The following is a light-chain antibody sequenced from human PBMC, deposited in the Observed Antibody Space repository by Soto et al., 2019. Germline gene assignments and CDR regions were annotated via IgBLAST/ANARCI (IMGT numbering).Light chain of an antibody. CDR2: DVS. CDR3: SSYTSYNTPHVV. J-gene: IGLJ2*01. Sequence: QSVLTQPPSVSGSPGQSITLSCTGTSNDVGGYNYVSWYQQHPGKAPKLMIYDVSNRPSGVSNRFSGSKPGNTASLTISGLQAEDEADYYCSSYTSYNTPHVVFGGGTQLTVL. V-gene: IGLV2-14*01. CDR1: SNDVGGYNY.